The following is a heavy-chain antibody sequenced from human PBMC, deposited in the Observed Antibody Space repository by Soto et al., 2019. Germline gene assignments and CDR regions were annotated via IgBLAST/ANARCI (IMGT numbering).Heavy chain of an antibody. J-gene: IGHJ4*02. D-gene: IGHD3-10*01. Sequence: SETLSLTCGVSGDTISTGGYSWAWIRQPPGKALEWIGHTYHSGNPYYNPSLKSRVIISVDTSKNQFSLKLDYITAADTAIYYCARHYSSGSYPLDFWGPGALVTVSS. CDR2: TYHSGNP. V-gene: IGHV4-30-2*02. CDR1: GDTISTGGYS. CDR3: ARHYSSGSYPLDF.